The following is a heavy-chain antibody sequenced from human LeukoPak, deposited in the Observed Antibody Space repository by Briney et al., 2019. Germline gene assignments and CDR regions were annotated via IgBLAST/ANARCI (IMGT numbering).Heavy chain of an antibody. CDR3: ARASDSGDWHLGY. D-gene: IGHD2-21*02. Sequence: PSETLSLTCTVSGDFISRYYWSWIRQSPGEGLEWIGYVYDRGGTNYNPSLKSRAIISADTSKNQFSLKVTSVTAADTAMYYCARASDSGDWHLGYWGQGTLVTVSS. CDR2: VYDRGGT. V-gene: IGHV4-59*01. J-gene: IGHJ4*02. CDR1: GDFISRYY.